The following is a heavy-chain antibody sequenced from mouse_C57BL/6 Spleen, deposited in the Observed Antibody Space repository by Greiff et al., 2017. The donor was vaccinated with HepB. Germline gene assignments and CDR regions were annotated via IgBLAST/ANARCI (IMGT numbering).Heavy chain of an antibody. CDR2: INPNNGGT. V-gene: IGHV1-18*01. CDR1: GYTFTDYN. D-gene: IGHD2-4*01. J-gene: IGHJ3*01. Sequence: EVQLQQSGPELVKPGASVKIPCKASGYTFTDYNMDWVKQSHGKSLEWIGDINPNNGGTIYNQKFKGKATLTVDKSSSTADMELRSLTSEDTAVYYCARGGLRRGAWFAYWGQGTLVTVSA. CDR3: ARGGLRRGAWFAY.